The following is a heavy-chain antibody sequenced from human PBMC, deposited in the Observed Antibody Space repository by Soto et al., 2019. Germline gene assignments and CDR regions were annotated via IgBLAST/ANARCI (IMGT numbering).Heavy chain of an antibody. Sequence: EVQLLESGGDLIQPGGSLRLSCAASGFTFSSYAMSWVRQAPGKGLEWVAGITGSGGSTYYADSVKGRFTISRDNSKNTLYLQMSGLRAEDTAVYYCAKVVAYGDKRQYYFYYHDMDVWGQGTTVTVSS. CDR3: AKVVAYGDKRQYYFYYHDMDV. V-gene: IGHV3-23*01. J-gene: IGHJ6*02. CDR1: GFTFSSYA. D-gene: IGHD4-17*01. CDR2: ITGSGGST.